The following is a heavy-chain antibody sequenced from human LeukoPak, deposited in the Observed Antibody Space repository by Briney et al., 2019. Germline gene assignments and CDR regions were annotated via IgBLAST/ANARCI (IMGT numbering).Heavy chain of an antibody. CDR2: INTDGTTT. CDR3: ARDPWGYRAGVMDL. V-gene: IGHV3-74*01. CDR1: GFTFSGYW. Sequence: PGGSLRLSCAASGFTFSGYWMHWVRQAPGEGLVWVSRINTDGTTTTYADSVKGRFTISRDNAKNTLYLQMNSLGAEDTAVYYCARDPWGYRAGVMDLWGQGTLLTVSS. J-gene: IGHJ4*02. D-gene: IGHD5-24*01.